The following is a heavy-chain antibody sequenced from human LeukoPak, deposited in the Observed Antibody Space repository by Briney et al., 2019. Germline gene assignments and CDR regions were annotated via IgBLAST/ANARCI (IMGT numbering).Heavy chain of an antibody. V-gene: IGHV3-74*01. J-gene: IGHJ4*02. Sequence: GGSLRLSCAASGFTFSNYMHWVRQVPGKGLVWVSRINGDESSTTYADSVKGRFTISRDNAKNTLYLQMNTLRAEDTAVNYCARVRDCGGGSCFSYLDYWGQGTLVTVSS. CDR3: ARVRDCGGGSCFSYLDY. D-gene: IGHD2-15*01. CDR1: GFTFSNY. CDR2: INGDESST.